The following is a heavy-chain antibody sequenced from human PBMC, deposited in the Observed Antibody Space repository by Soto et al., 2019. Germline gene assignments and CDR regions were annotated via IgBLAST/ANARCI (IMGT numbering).Heavy chain of an antibody. V-gene: IGHV4-59*01. J-gene: IGHJ6*02. CDR2: IYYSGST. CDR3: AGAEIDGYYYGMDV. CDR1: GGSISSYY. Sequence: QVQLQESGPGLVKPSETLSLTCTVSGGSISSYYWSWIRQPPGKGLEWIGYIYYSGSTNYNPSLKRRVTISVDTSKNQFSLKLSSVTAADTVVYYCAGAEIDGYYYGMDVWGQGTTVTVSS.